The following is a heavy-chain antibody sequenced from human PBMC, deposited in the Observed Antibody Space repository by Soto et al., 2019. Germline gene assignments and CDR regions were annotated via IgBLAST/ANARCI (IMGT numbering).Heavy chain of an antibody. V-gene: IGHV4-59*01. CDR1: GGSISSYY. CDR3: ARTFGVVALDP. CDR2: IYDSGST. Sequence: SETLSLTCTVSGGSISSYYWTWIRQPPGKGLEWIGYIYDSGSTNYNPSLKSRVTISVDTSRNQFSLKLSSVTAADTAFYYCARTFGVVALDPWGQGTLVTVSS. D-gene: IGHD3-3*01. J-gene: IGHJ5*02.